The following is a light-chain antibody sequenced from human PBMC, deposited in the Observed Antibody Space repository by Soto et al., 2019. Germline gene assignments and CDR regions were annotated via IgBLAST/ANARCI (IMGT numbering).Light chain of an antibody. CDR1: QSISSW. J-gene: IGKJ1*01. CDR3: QQYNTYPWT. V-gene: IGKV1-5*01. Sequence: EIQMTQSPSTLSASVGDRVTITCRASQSISSWLAWYQRKPGKAPKLLIYDASSLESGVPSRFSGSASGTEFTLTISSLQTDDFATYYCQQYNTYPWTFGQGTKVDIK. CDR2: DAS.